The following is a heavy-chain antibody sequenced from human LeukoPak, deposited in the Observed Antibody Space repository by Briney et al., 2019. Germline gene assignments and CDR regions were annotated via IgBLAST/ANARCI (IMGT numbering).Heavy chain of an antibody. Sequence: GGSLRLSCAASGFTFSSYAMSWVRQAPGKGLEWVSAISVSGGSTWSADSVKGRFTISRDNSKNTLYLQMNSLRAEDTALYYCAKGSSGYYYGYFDYWGQGILVTVSS. CDR3: AKGSSGYYYGYFDY. J-gene: IGHJ4*02. CDR1: GFTFSSYA. V-gene: IGHV3-23*01. CDR2: ISVSGGST. D-gene: IGHD3-22*01.